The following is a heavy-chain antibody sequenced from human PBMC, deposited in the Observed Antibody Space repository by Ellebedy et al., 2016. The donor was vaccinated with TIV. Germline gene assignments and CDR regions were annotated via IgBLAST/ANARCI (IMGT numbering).Heavy chain of an antibody. J-gene: IGHJ4*02. V-gene: IGHV3-21*06. D-gene: IGHD2-15*01. Sequence: PGGSLRLSCVASGFTFSNYNMNWVRQSPGKGLEWVSSIRSTGSDKYYAESVKGRFTIYRDNDQDTLFLQMNSLRAEDTAVYFCSRGWSNPDSWGQGTLVIVSS. CDR1: GFTFSNYN. CDR3: SRGWSNPDS. CDR2: IRSTGSDK.